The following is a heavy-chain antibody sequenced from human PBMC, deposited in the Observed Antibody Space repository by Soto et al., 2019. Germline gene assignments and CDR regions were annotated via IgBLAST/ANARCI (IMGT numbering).Heavy chain of an antibody. Sequence: PSDTLSLTCAVYGGSFSGYYWSWIRQPPGKGLEWIGEINHSGSTNYNPSLKSRVTISVDTSKNQFSLKLSSVTAADTAVYYCARGDYDFWGGYPDYFDYWGQGTLVTVSS. V-gene: IGHV4-34*01. D-gene: IGHD3-3*01. J-gene: IGHJ4*02. CDR3: ARGDYDFWGGYPDYFDY. CDR2: INHSGST. CDR1: GGSFSGYY.